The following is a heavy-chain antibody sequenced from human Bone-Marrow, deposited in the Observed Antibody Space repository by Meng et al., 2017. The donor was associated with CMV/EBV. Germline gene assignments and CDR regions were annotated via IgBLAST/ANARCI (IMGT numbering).Heavy chain of an antibody. J-gene: IGHJ4*02. CDR2: ISSSSSYI. Sequence: EVQLVESGGGLVKPGGSLILSCPVSVFTFSSYSMNWVRQAPGKGLEWVSSISSSSSYIYYADSVKGRFTISRDNAKNSLYLQMNSLRAEDTAVYYCARLFYDYVWGSYPYYFDYWGQGTLVTVAS. CDR3: ARLFYDYVWGSYPYYFDY. V-gene: IGHV3-21*01. CDR1: VFTFSSYS. D-gene: IGHD3-16*01.